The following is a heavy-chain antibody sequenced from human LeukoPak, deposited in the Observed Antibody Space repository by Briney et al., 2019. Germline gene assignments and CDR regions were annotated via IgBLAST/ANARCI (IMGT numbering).Heavy chain of an antibody. V-gene: IGHV3-23*01. CDR2: ISGSGGST. J-gene: IGHJ4*02. CDR3: AVLVSVDMGY. D-gene: IGHD3-3*02. Sequence: PGGSLRLSCAASGFTFTNYAMAWVRQAPGKGLEWVSSISGSGGSTYYADSVKGRFTISRDNSKNTLFLQLNSLRAEDTAVYYCAVLVSVDMGYWGQGTLVTVSS. CDR1: GFTFTNYA.